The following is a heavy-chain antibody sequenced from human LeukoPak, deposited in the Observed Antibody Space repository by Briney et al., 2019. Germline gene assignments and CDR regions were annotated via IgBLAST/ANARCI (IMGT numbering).Heavy chain of an antibody. CDR3: ARVSRGARELLFDY. CDR2: IYYSGST. J-gene: IGHJ4*02. D-gene: IGHD1-7*01. V-gene: IGHV4-59*01. Sequence: ASETLSLTCTVSGGSISSYYWSWIRQPPGKGLEWIGYIYYSGSTNYNPSLKSRVTISVDTSKNQFSLKLSSVTAADTAVYYCARVSRGARELLFDYWGQGTLVTVSS. CDR1: GGSISSYY.